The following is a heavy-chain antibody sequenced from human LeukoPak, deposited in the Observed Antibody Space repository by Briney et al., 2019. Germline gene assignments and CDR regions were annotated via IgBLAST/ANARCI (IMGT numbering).Heavy chain of an antibody. V-gene: IGHV3-30*18. J-gene: IGHJ4*02. CDR1: GFTFSSYG. CDR2: ISYDGSNK. D-gene: IGHD3-22*01. CDR3: AKAPHYYDSSGYYINY. Sequence: GGSLRHSCAASGFTFSSYGMHWVRQAPGKGLEWVAVISYDGSNKYYADSVKGRFTISRDNSKNTLYLQMNSLRAEDTAVYYCAKAPHYYDSSGYYINYWGQGTLVTVSA.